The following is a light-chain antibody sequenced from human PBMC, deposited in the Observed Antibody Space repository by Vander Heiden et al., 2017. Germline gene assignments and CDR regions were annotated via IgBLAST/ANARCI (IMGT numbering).Light chain of an antibody. V-gene: IGLV3-10*01. CDR1: ALPKKY. CDR3: YSTDSSGNHRV. CDR2: EDS. J-gene: IGLJ2*01. Sequence: SYELTQPPSVSVSPGQTARITCSGDALPKKYAYWYQQKSGQAPVLGIYEDSKRPSGIPERFSGSSSGTMATLNISGAQVEDEADYYGYSTDSSGNHRVFGGGTKLTVL.